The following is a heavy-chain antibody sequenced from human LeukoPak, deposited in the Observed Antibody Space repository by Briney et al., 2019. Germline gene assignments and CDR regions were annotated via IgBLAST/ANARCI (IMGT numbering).Heavy chain of an antibody. CDR1: GFTVSSNY. CDR3: TRLRRWDSSGYYDY. CDR2: IRSKANSYAT. V-gene: IGHV3-73*01. D-gene: IGHD3-22*01. J-gene: IGHJ4*02. Sequence: PGGSLRLSRAASGFTVSSNYMSWVRQASGKGLEWVGRIRSKANSYATAYAASVKGRFTISRDDSKNTAYLQMNSLKTEDTAVYYCTRLRRWDSSGYYDYWGQGTLVTVSS.